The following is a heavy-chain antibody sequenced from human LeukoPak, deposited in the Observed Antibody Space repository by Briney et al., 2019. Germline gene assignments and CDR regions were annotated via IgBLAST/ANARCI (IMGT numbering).Heavy chain of an antibody. Sequence: GGSLRLSCAASGFTFSSYAMSWVRQAPGKGLEWVSVISGSGGSTYYADSVKGRFTISRDNSKNTLYLQMSSLRAEDTAVYYCAKHGGNSVFDIWGQGTMVTVSS. V-gene: IGHV3-23*01. D-gene: IGHD4-23*01. CDR3: AKHGGNSVFDI. J-gene: IGHJ3*02. CDR2: ISGSGGST. CDR1: GFTFSSYA.